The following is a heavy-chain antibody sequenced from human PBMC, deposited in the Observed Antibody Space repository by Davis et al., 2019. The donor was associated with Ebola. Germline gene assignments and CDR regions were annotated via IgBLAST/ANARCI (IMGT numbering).Heavy chain of an antibody. J-gene: IGHJ4*02. V-gene: IGHV5-51*01. D-gene: IGHD3-9*01. CDR3: ARVDMLTGYSFDY. Sequence: GGSLRLSCKGSGYSFNTYWIAWVRQMPGKGLEWMGIIYPRDSDIRYRPSFEGQVTIPADKSINTAYLQWSSLKASDSAIYYCARVDMLTGYSFDYWGRGTVVTVSS. CDR1: GYSFNTYW. CDR2: IYPRDSDI.